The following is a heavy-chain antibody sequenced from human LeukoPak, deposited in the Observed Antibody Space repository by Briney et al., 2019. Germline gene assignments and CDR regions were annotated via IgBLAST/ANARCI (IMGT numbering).Heavy chain of an antibody. V-gene: IGHV3-21*01. Sequence: KAGGSLRLSCAASGFTFSSYSMNWVRQAPGKGLEWVSSISTSSSYIYYADSVKGRFTISRDNAKNSLYLQMNSLRAEDTAVYYCARDGVVAAISRYYMGVWGKGTTVTVSS. CDR2: ISTSSSYI. J-gene: IGHJ6*03. D-gene: IGHD2-15*01. CDR3: ARDGVVAAISRYYMGV. CDR1: GFTFSSYS.